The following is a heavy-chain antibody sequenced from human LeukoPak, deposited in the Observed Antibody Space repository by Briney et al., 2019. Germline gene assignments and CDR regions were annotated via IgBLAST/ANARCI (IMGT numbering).Heavy chain of an antibody. CDR2: IIPIFGTA. V-gene: IGHV1-69*06. D-gene: IGHD2-8*01. J-gene: IGHJ4*02. Sequence: GASVKVSCKASGGTFSSYAISWVRQAPGQGLEWMGGIIPIFGTANYAQKFQGRVTITADKSTSTAYMELRSLRSDDTAVYYCARDRLEGSQERVYGDHRGQGTLVTVSS. CDR3: ARDRLEGSQERVYGDH. CDR1: GGTFSSYA.